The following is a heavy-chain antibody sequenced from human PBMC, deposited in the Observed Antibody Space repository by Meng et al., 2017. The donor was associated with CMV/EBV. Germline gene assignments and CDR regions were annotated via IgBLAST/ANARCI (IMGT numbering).Heavy chain of an antibody. J-gene: IGHJ4*02. CDR3: AKVAQQQLRGYFDY. V-gene: IGHV3-9*01. D-gene: IGHD6-13*01. Sequence: GGSLRLSCAASGFTFDDYAMHWVRQAPGKGLEWVSGISWNSGSIGYADSVKGRFTISRDNAKNSLYLQMNSLRAEDTALYYCAKVAQQQLRGYFDYWGQGTLVTVSS. CDR1: GFTFDDYA. CDR2: ISWNSGSI.